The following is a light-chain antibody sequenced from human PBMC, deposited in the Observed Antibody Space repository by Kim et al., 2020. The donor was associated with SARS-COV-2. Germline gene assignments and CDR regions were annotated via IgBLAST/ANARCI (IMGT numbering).Light chain of an antibody. V-gene: IGKV3-15*01. J-gene: IGKJ1*01. CDR2: GAS. CDR1: QSVSNN. Sequence: IVMTQSPATLSVSPGESVTLSCRANQSVSNNLAWYQQKPGQAPRLLMHGASTRATGIPARFSGSGSGTEFTLTISSLQSEDFAVYYCQQYDNWPSWTFGQGTKVEIK. CDR3: QQYDNWPSWT.